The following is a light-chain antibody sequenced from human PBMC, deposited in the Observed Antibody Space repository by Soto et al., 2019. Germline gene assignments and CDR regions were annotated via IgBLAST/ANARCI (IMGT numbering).Light chain of an antibody. V-gene: IGKV3-11*01. CDR1: QSVRSY. CDR2: DAS. Sequence: EIVLTQSPATLSLSPGERATLSCRASQSVRSYLAWYQQKPGQAPRLLIYDASNRATDIPARFSGSGSGTEFTLVIDSLQAGDFGTFYCQQYAEYSTFGRGTRLEI. J-gene: IGKJ2*01. CDR3: QQYAEYST.